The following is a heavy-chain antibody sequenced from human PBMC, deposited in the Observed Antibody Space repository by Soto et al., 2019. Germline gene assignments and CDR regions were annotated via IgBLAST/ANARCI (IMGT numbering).Heavy chain of an antibody. V-gene: IGHV4-38-2*01. CDR2: IFHGGNA. CDR1: GFFISSGNY. CDR3: ARARWYDAFDV. Sequence: SETLSLTCAVSGFFISSGNYWGWIRKPPGKGLEWIGSIFHGGNAYYNPSLKSRVTISVDMSKNQFSLKLNSVTAADTAVYYCARARWYDAFDVWGQGTVVTVSS. J-gene: IGHJ3*01. D-gene: IGHD2-15*01.